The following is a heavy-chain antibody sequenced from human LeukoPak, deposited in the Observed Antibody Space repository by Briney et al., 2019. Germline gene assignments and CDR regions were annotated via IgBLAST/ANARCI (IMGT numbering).Heavy chain of an antibody. CDR3: AREVRGCNY. J-gene: IGHJ4*02. CDR2: IYYSGST. D-gene: IGHD2-15*01. CDR1: GGSISSSSYY. Sequence: SETLCLTCTVSGGSISSSSYYWGWIRQPPGKGLEWIGSIYYSGSTYYNPSLKSRVTISVDTSKNQFSLKLSSVTAAVTAVYYCAREVRGCNYWGQGTLVTVSS. V-gene: IGHV4-39*07.